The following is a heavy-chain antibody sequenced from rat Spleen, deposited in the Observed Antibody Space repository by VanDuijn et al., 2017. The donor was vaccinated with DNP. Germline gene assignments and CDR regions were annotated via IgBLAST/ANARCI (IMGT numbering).Heavy chain of an antibody. J-gene: IGHJ3*01. CDR3: TTTNNWFAY. V-gene: IGHV5-25*01. Sequence: EVQLVESGGGLVQPGRSLKLSCAASGFTFSDFYMAWVRQAPKKGLEWVATISTSGSKIYYPDSVKGRFTISRDNAATTLYLHMDSLTSEDPATYYCTTTNNWFAYWGQGTLVTVSS. CDR2: ISTSGSKI. CDR1: GFTFSDFY.